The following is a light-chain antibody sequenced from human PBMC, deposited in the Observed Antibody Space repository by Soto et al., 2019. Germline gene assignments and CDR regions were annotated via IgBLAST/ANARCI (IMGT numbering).Light chain of an antibody. CDR2: EVS. V-gene: IGKV2D-29*01. J-gene: IGKJ1*01. CDR3: MQSIRLPRT. Sequence: KPGQPPQLLIYEVSMRVSGVPDRFGGSGSGTDFTLKISRLEAEDAGIYYCMQSIRLPRTFGQGTKVEVK.